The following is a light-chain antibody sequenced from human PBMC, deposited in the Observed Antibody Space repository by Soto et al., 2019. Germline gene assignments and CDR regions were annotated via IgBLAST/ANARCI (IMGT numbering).Light chain of an antibody. CDR1: QSVSSN. V-gene: IGKV3-15*01. J-gene: IGKJ5*01. CDR2: GAS. CDR3: QHYNNWPPWT. Sequence: EIVLTQSPATLSVSPGERATLSCRASQSVSSNLAWYQQKRGQAPRLLIYGASTRATGIPARFSGSGSGREFTLTISSLQSEDFAVYYCQHYNNWPPWTFGQGTRLEIK.